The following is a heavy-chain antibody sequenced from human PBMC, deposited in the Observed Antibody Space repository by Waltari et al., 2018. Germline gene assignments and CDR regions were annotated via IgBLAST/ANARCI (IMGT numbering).Heavy chain of an antibody. CDR3: ARAIGFWSGFPNYYYCYYMDV. D-gene: IGHD3-3*01. V-gene: IGHV4-34*01. CDR1: GGSLSGYY. J-gene: IGHJ6*03. CDR2: INHSGST. Sequence: QVQLQQWGAGLLKPSETLSLTCAVYGGSLSGYYWSWIRQPPEKGLEWIGEINHSGSTIYNPSLKSRVTISVDTSKNQFSLKLSSVTAADTAVYYCARAIGFWSGFPNYYYCYYMDVWDKGTTVTVSS.